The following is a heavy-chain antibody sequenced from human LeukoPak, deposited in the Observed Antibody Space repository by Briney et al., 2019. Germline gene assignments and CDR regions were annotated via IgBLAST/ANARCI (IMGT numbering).Heavy chain of an antibody. CDR3: AREKFQQLVQGLVDY. CDR2: ISYDGSNK. Sequence: PGGSLRLSCAASGFTFSSYGMHWVRQAPGKGLEWVAVISYDGSNKYYADSVKGRFTISRDNAKNSLYLQMNSLRAEDTAVYYCAREKFQQLVQGLVDYWGQGTLVTVSS. D-gene: IGHD6-13*01. J-gene: IGHJ4*02. V-gene: IGHV3-30*03. CDR1: GFTFSSYG.